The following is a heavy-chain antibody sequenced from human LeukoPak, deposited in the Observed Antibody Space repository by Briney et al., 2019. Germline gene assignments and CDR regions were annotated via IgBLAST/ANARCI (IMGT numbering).Heavy chain of an antibody. Sequence: GGSLRLSCAASGFTFSSNAMSWVRQAPGKGLEWVSGISSSGGNTYYVDSVKGRFTISRDNSKSTLYLQMNSLRAEDTAVYYCAKNGGRSRAFDIWGQGTKVTVSS. CDR3: AKNGGRSRAFDI. CDR2: ISSSGGNT. CDR1: GFTFSSNA. V-gene: IGHV3-23*01. D-gene: IGHD2-15*01. J-gene: IGHJ3*02.